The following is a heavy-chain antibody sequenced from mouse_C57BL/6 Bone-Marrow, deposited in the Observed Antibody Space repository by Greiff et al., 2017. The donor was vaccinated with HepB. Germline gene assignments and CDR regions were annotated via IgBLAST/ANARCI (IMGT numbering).Heavy chain of an antibody. CDR1: GFTFSSYA. J-gene: IGHJ2*01. Sequence: EVMLVESGGGLVKPGGSLKLSCAASGFTFSSYAMSWVRQTPEKRLEWVATISDGGSYTYYPDNVKGRFTISRDNAKNNLYLQMSHLKSEDTAMYYCARDSRWLPYYFDYWGQGTTLTVSS. V-gene: IGHV5-4*01. CDR2: ISDGGSYT. D-gene: IGHD2-3*01. CDR3: ARDSRWLPYYFDY.